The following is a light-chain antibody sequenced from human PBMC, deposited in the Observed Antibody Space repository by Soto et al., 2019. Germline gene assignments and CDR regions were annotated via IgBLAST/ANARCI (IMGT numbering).Light chain of an antibody. Sequence: QAVVTQEPSLTVSPGRTVTLTWASSTAAVASGHYTNWLQQKPGQAPRPLIYSTDTKHSWTPARFSGSLLGGKAALTRWGAQPEDDDYYYSLVYCGGAFIFGGGTKLTVL. J-gene: IGLJ2*01. CDR1: TAAVASGHY. CDR2: STD. V-gene: IGLV7-43*01. CDR3: LVYCGGAFI.